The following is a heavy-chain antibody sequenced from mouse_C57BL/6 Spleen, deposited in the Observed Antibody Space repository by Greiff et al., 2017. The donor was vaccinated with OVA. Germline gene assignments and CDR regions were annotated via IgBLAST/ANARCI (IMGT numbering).Heavy chain of an antibody. CDR1: GFTFSDFY. D-gene: IGHD2-1*01. CDR2: SRNKANDYTT. V-gene: IGHV7-1*01. Sequence: EVKLVESGGGLVQSGRSLRLSCAPSGFTFSDFYMEWVRQAPGKGLEWIAASRNKANDYTTEYSASVKGRFIVSRDTSQSILYLQMNALRAEDTAIYYCARAGYGNYEGAMDYWGQGTSVTVSS. J-gene: IGHJ4*01. CDR3: ARAGYGNYEGAMDY.